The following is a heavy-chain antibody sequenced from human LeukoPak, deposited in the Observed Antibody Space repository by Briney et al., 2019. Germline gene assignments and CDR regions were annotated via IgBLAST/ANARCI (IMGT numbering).Heavy chain of an antibody. V-gene: IGHV4-59*01. CDR2: IYYSGST. CDR1: GGSICSYY. Sequence: PSETLSLTCTVSGGSICSYYWSWIRQPPGKGLEWIGYIYYSGSTNYNPSLKSRVTISVDTSKNQFSLKLSSVTAADTAVYYCASLGGYGVEDYWGQGTLVTVSS. D-gene: IGHD5-12*01. J-gene: IGHJ4*02. CDR3: ASLGGYGVEDY.